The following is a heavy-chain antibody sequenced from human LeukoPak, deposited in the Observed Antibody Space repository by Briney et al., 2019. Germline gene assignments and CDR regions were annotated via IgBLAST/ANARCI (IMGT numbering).Heavy chain of an antibody. V-gene: IGHV3-23*01. J-gene: IGHJ4*02. CDR2: ISGSGGST. D-gene: IGHD3-22*01. CDR3: ATLWGDTSGYQNHDH. CDR1: GFTFSNYA. Sequence: GSLRLSCAASGFTFSNYAMSWVRQAPGKGLEWVSVISGSGGSTYYADSVKGRFTISRDNSKNTLYLQMNSLRAEDTAVYYCATLWGDTSGYQNHDHWGQGTLVTVSS.